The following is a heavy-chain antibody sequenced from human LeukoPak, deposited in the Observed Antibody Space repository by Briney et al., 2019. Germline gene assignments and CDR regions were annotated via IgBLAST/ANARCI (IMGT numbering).Heavy chain of an antibody. V-gene: IGHV1-46*01. J-gene: IGHJ4*02. D-gene: IGHD6-19*01. CDR3: ARAAMAAYYFDY. CDR2: INPSGGST. Sequence: ASVKVSCKASGYTFTSYYMHWVRQAPGQGLEWIGIINPSGGSTSYAQKFQGRVTMTRDMSTSTVYMELSSLKSEDTAVYYCARAAMAAYYFDYWGQGTLVTVSS. CDR1: GYTFTSYY.